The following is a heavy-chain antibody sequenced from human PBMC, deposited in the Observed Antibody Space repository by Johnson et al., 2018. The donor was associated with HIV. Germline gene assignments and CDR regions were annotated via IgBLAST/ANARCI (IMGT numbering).Heavy chain of an antibody. CDR1: GFTVNSNY. J-gene: IGHJ3*02. CDR3: ATIAAHGAAFDI. D-gene: IGHD6-25*01. V-gene: IGHV3-66*01. Sequence: EQLVESGGGLVQPGGSLRLSCAASGFTVNSNYMSWVRQAPGKGLEWVSVIYSGGSTYYADSVKGSFTISRDNSKNTLYLQMNSLRPEDTAAYYCATIAAHGAAFDIWGQGTVVTVSS. CDR2: IYSGGST.